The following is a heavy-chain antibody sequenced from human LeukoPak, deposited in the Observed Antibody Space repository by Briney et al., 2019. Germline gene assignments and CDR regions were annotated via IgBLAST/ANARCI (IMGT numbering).Heavy chain of an antibody. V-gene: IGHV4-61*02. CDR3: ARDGLHYGSGSIDTYWYFDL. CDR2: IYTSGST. D-gene: IGHD3-10*01. CDR1: GGSLRSGSYY. J-gene: IGHJ2*01. Sequence: SETLSLTCTVSGGSLRSGSYYWRWLRQPAGTGLEWIGRIYTSGSTNYNPSLKSRVTISVDTSKNQFSLKLSSVTAADTAVYYCARDGLHYGSGSIDTYWYFDLWGRGTLVTVSS.